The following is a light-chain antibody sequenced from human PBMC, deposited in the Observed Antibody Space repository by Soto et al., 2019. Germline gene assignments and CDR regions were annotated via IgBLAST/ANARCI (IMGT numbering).Light chain of an antibody. V-gene: IGKV1-5*01. J-gene: IGKJ1*01. CDR3: QQYDSYSRT. Sequence: DIQMTQYPYTVYASVEDKVTITCRASQSINTRLAWYQQKAGKAPKVLIYDASRLESGVPSRFSSSGSRTEFTLTISRLQADDFASDYCQQYDSYSRTFGQGTKVEI. CDR1: QSINTR. CDR2: DAS.